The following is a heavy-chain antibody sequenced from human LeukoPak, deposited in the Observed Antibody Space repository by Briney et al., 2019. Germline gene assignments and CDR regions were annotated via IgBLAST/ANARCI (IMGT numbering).Heavy chain of an antibody. Sequence: GGSLRLSCAASGFTFSSYAMSWVRQAPGKGLEWVSAISGSGGSTYYADSVKGRFTISRDNSKNTLYLQMNSLRAEDTAVYYFAKDRSGIYTLDYWGQGTLVTVSS. J-gene: IGHJ4*02. CDR3: AKDRSGIYTLDY. CDR1: GFTFSSYA. CDR2: ISGSGGST. V-gene: IGHV3-23*01. D-gene: IGHD1-26*01.